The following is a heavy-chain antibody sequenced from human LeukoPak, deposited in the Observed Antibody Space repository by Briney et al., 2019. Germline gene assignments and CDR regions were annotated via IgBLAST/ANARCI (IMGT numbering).Heavy chain of an antibody. V-gene: IGHV4-39*01. CDR2: IYYSGST. J-gene: IGHJ4*02. Sequence: SETLSLTCTVSGGSISSSSYYWGWIRQPPGKGLEWIGSIYYSGSTYYNPSLKSRVTLSVDTSKNQFSLKLSSVTAADTAVYYCARHPDYYDTSGYYLQPFDYWGQGTLVTVSS. CDR3: ARHPDYYDTSGYYLQPFDY. D-gene: IGHD3-22*01. CDR1: GGSISSSSYY.